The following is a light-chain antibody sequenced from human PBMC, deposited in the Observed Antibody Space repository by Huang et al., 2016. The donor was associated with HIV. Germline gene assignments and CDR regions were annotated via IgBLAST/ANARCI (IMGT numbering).Light chain of an antibody. Sequence: DVVMTQSPLSLLVTPGEPASISFRSSQSLLHSDGNNYFDWYLQKPGQSPKLLIYLGSKRDSGVTERFSGSGSGTDFTLKISRVEAEDVGVYYCMQGQRTPRTFGQGTRLEIK. CDR3: MQGQRTPRT. CDR1: QSLLHSDGNNY. V-gene: IGKV2-28*01. CDR2: LGS. J-gene: IGKJ2*01.